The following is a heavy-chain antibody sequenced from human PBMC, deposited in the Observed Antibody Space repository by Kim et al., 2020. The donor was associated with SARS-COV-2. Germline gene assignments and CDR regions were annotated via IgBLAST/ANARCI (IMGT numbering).Heavy chain of an antibody. V-gene: IGHV5-51*01. D-gene: IGHD1-26*01. J-gene: IGHJ3*02. Sequence: RTSPTLQGKVTISADKSISTAYLQWSSLKASDTAMYYCARQRGSYGAFDIWGQGTMVTVSS. CDR3: ARQRGSYGAFDI.